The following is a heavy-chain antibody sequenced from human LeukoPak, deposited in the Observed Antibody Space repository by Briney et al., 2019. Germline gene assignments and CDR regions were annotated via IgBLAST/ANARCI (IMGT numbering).Heavy chain of an antibody. V-gene: IGHV4-59*01. Sequence: TSETLPLTCTVSGAPISSYFWSWIRQPPGKGLECIGNIYYSGSTNYNPSLKSRVTISVDTSKNQFSLKLSSVTAADTAVYYCARATTSGWYFDYWGQGTLVTVSS. J-gene: IGHJ4*02. CDR1: GAPISSYF. D-gene: IGHD6-19*01. CDR3: ARATTSGWYFDY. CDR2: IYYSGST.